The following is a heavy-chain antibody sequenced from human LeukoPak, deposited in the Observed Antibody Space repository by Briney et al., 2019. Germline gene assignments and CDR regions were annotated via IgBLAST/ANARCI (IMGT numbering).Heavy chain of an antibody. CDR1: GFTFSSYW. V-gene: IGHV1-69*05. D-gene: IGHD1-14*01. Sequence: GGSLRLSCAASGFTFSSYWMSWVRQAPGQGLEWMGGIIPIFGTANYAQKFQGRVTITTDESTSTAYMELSSLRSEDTAVHYCAKSPAGGWFDPWGQGTLVTVSS. J-gene: IGHJ5*02. CDR2: IIPIFGTA. CDR3: AKSPAGGWFDP.